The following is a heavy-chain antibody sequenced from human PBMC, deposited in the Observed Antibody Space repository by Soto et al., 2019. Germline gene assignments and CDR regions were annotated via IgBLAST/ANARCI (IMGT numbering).Heavy chain of an antibody. CDR2: IYSGGST. V-gene: IGHV3-53*01. CDR3: ARVTTVVSLGAFDI. D-gene: IGHD4-17*01. J-gene: IGHJ3*02. Sequence: EVQLVESGGGLIQPGGSLRLSCAASGFTVSSNYMSWVRQAPGKGLEWVSVIYSGGSTYYADSVKGRFTISRDNSKNTLYLQMNSLRAEDTAVYYCARVTTVVSLGAFDIWGPGTMVTVSS. CDR1: GFTVSSNY.